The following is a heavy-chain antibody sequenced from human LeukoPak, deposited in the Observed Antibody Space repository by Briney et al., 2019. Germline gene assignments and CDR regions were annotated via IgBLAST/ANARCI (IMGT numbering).Heavy chain of an antibody. D-gene: IGHD2-15*01. Sequence: GGPLRLSCAASGFTFSSYAMSWVRQAPGKGLEWVSAITGSGGGTYYADSVKGRFTISRDNSKNTLYLQMNSLRAEDTAVYYCAKGYCSGGSCYSSPYYNMDVWGQGTTVTVSS. V-gene: IGHV3-23*01. CDR3: AKGYCSGGSCYSSPYYNMDV. CDR1: GFTFSSYA. CDR2: ITGSGGGT. J-gene: IGHJ6*02.